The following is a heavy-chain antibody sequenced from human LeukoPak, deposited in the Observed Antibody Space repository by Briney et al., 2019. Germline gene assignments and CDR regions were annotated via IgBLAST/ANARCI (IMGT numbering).Heavy chain of an antibody. J-gene: IGHJ4*02. CDR2: INPNSGGT. D-gene: IGHD4-23*01. Sequence: GGSVKVSCKASGYTFTGYYMHWVRQAPGQGLEWMGWINPNSGGTNYAQKFQGRVTMTRDTSISTAYMELSRLRSDDTAVYYCARDMNTVVNYYFDYWGQGTLVTVSS. V-gene: IGHV1-2*02. CDR1: GYTFTGYY. CDR3: ARDMNTVVNYYFDY.